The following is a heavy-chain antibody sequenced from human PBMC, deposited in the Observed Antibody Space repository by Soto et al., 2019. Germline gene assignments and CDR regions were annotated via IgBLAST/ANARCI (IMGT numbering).Heavy chain of an antibody. Sequence: ASVKVSCKASGYTFTGYDMHWVLEAPGQGLEWMGWINPNSGGTNYAQKFQGRVTMTRDTSISTAYMELSRLRSDDTAVYYCARDTYDFWSGYKYNWFDPWGQGTLVTVSS. V-gene: IGHV1-2*02. J-gene: IGHJ5*02. CDR1: GYTFTGYD. CDR3: ARDTYDFWSGYKYNWFDP. CDR2: INPNSGGT. D-gene: IGHD3-3*01.